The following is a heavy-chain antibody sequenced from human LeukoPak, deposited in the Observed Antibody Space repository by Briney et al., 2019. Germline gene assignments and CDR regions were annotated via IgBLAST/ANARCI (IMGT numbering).Heavy chain of an antibody. Sequence: SETLSLTCTVSGYSISSGYYWNWIRQPPGKGLEWIGYVYYSGSTNYNPSLKSRVTISVDTSKNQFSLKLSSVTAADTAVYYCARSLYYYGSDSFDIWGQGTMVTVSS. CDR3: ARSLYYYGSDSFDI. D-gene: IGHD3-10*01. V-gene: IGHV4-61*01. CDR2: VYYSGST. CDR1: GYSISSGYY. J-gene: IGHJ3*02.